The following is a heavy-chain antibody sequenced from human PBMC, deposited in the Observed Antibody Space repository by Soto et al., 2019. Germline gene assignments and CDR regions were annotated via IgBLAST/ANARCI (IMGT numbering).Heavy chain of an antibody. V-gene: IGHV1-24*01. CDR2: FDPEDGET. Sequence: GASVKVSCKVSGYTLTELSMHWLRQSPGKGLEWMGGFDPEDGETIYAQKFQGRVTMTEDTSTDTAYMELSSLRSEDTAVYYCATGGSGWYRVYYYGMDVWGQGTTVTVSS. J-gene: IGHJ6*02. CDR1: GYTLTELS. CDR3: ATGGSGWYRVYYYGMDV. D-gene: IGHD6-19*01.